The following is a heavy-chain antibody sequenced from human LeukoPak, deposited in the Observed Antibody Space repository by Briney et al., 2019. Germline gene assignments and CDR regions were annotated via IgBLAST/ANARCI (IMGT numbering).Heavy chain of an antibody. CDR2: IYHSGST. CDR3: ARGFSYGFPLDF. CDR1: GGSISSNNW. J-gene: IGHJ4*02. V-gene: IGHV4-4*02. D-gene: IGHD5-18*01. Sequence: SVTLSLTCAVSGGSISSNNWWSWVRQPPGKGLEWIGGIYHSGSTNYNPSLKSRVTISVDKSKNLFSLKLSSVTAADSAVYYCARGFSYGFPLDFWGQGTLVTVSS.